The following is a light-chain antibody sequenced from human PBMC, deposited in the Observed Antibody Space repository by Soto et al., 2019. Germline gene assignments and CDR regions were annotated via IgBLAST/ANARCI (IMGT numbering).Light chain of an antibody. CDR1: ESINSE. J-gene: IGKJ2*01. V-gene: IGKV3-15*01. CDR2: GAS. Sequence: EIVITQSPATLSLSPGERAALCCRASESINSELAWYQQKPGQPPRLLIYGASTRATGVPARFTGSESGSEFTLTISGLQSEDFAVYYCQQGHNWPLTFGQGTRLEL. CDR3: QQGHNWPLT.